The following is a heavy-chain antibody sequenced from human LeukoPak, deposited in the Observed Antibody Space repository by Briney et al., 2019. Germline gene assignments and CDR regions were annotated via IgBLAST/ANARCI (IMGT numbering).Heavy chain of an antibody. J-gene: IGHJ4*02. V-gene: IGHV4-34*01. D-gene: IGHD3-22*01. CDR1: GGSFSGYY. CDR3: ALSYYYDSRSLDY. CDR2: INHSGSI. Sequence: SETLSLTCAVYGGSFSGYYWSWIRQPPGKGLEWIGEINHSGSINYNPSLKSRVTISVDTSKNQFSLKLSSVTAADTAVYYCALSYYYDSRSLDYWGQGTLVTVSS.